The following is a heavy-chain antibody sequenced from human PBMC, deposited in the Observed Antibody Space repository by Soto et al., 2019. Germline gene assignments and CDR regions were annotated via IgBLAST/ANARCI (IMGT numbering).Heavy chain of an antibody. V-gene: IGHV1-18*04. CDR2: IAPHSGRT. CDR3: ARAATGSYHSAY. D-gene: IGHD3-10*01. CDR1: GYAFTSYG. J-gene: IGHJ4*02. Sequence: QVTLVQSGPEVKNPGASVRVSCVASGYAFTSYGVNWVRQAPGQGLEWMGWIAPHSGRTTYLPKFQGRVTMTADVSTNTAYIELRSLKSDDTGIYFCARAATGSYHSAYWGQGTVVTVSS.